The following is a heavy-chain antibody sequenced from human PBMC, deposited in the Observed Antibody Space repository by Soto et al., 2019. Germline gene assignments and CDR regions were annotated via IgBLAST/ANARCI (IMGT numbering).Heavy chain of an antibody. J-gene: IGHJ5*02. CDR1: GYSVSSNSAA. D-gene: IGHD6-13*01. V-gene: IGHV6-1*01. Sequence: PSQTLSLTCAISGYSVSSNSAACNWFRQSPSRGLEWLGRTYYRSKWYNDYAVSVKSRITINPDTSKNQFSLQLNSVTPEDTAVYYCAREGESIAAAGTIIPHLFEPLVQGTLVTGTS. CDR2: TYYRSKWYN. CDR3: AREGESIAAAGTIIPHLFEP.